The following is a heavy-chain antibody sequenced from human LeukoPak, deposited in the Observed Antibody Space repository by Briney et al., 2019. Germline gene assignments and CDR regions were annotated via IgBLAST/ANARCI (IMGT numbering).Heavy chain of an antibody. J-gene: IGHJ4*02. D-gene: IGHD6-13*01. CDR1: GYTFTSYG. Sequence: ASVKVSCKASGYTFTSYGISWVRQAPGQGLEWMGWISAYNGNTNYAQKLQGRVTMTTDTSTSTAYMELRSLGSDDTAVYYCARNAALYSSSWPDYWGQGTLVTVSS. CDR3: ARNAALYSSSWPDY. V-gene: IGHV1-18*01. CDR2: ISAYNGNT.